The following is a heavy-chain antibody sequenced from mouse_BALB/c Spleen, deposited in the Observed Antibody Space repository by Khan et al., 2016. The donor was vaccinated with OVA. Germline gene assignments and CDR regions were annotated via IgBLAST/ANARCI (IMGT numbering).Heavy chain of an antibody. D-gene: IGHD3-3*01. V-gene: IGHV1S45*01. J-gene: IGHJ3*01. CDR3: AITALGRGCSAY. CDR1: GYTFTNDH. CDR2: IKPYNDNT. Sequence: VRLQQSGAELVRPGASVKISCKAFGYTFTNDHINWVKQRPGQGQDGIGYIKPYNDNTNYNQKFKGKATLTVDKSSTQDYVELSRLTSESSAVYYCAITALGRGCSAYLGQGTLFTVAA.